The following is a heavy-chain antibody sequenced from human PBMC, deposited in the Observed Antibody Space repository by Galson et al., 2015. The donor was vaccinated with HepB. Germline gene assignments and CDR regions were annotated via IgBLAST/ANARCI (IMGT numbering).Heavy chain of an antibody. V-gene: IGHV1-46*01. CDR1: GFTFTTHY. Sequence: SVKVSCKASGFTFTTHYFHWVRQAPGQGLEWLGLINPSSGSTTYAQKFQGRFTMTSDTSTRTVYMEMRTLRSDDTAVYYCARSASDCGFLYYGLDVWGQGTTVTVSS. CDR2: INPSSGST. CDR3: ARSASDCGFLYYGLDV. J-gene: IGHJ6*02. D-gene: IGHD4/OR15-4a*01.